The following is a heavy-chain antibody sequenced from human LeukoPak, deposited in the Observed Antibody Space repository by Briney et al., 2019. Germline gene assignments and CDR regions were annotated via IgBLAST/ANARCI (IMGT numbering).Heavy chain of an antibody. CDR3: ARGFYFDY. V-gene: IGHV6-1*01. D-gene: IGHD3-3*01. Sequence: SQTLSLTCVISGDSVSRNSAAWNWIRQSPSRGLEWLGRTYYRSEWYNEYAPSVKSRITIKPDTSKNQFSLQLNSVTPEDTAVYYCARGFYFDYWGQGTLVTVSS. CDR2: TYYRSEWYN. J-gene: IGHJ4*02. CDR1: GDSVSRNSAA.